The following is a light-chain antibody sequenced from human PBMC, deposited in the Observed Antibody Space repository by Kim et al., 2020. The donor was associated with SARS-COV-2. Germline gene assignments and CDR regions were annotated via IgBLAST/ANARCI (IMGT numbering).Light chain of an antibody. J-gene: IGKJ4*01. CDR2: DTS. CDR3: QHRANWPLT. Sequence: SLSPGERATLSCRASQSVSGYLAWYQQKPGQAPMLLIADTSNRATGVPARFSGSGSVTDFTLTISSLEPEDFAVYYCQHRANWPLTFGGGTKVEI. CDR1: QSVSGY. V-gene: IGKV3-11*01.